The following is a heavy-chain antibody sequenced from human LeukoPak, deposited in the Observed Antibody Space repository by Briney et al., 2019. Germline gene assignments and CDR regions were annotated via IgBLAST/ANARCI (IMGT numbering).Heavy chain of an antibody. Sequence: PGWSLRLSCAASGFTFSSYGMHWVRQAPGKGLEWVAFIRYDGSNKYYADSVKGRFTISRDNSKNTLYLQMNSLRAEDTAVYYCAKDRALRFLEWNYYFDYWGQGTLVTVSS. V-gene: IGHV3-30*02. D-gene: IGHD3-3*01. J-gene: IGHJ4*02. CDR1: GFTFSSYG. CDR3: AKDRALRFLEWNYYFDY. CDR2: IRYDGSNK.